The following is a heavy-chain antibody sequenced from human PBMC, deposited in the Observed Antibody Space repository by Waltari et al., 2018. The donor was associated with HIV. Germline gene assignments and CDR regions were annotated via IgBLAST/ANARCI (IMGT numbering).Heavy chain of an antibody. CDR2: IYSGGST. D-gene: IGHD2-21*02. J-gene: IGHJ6*02. CDR3: ASIAYCGGDCYPRGMDV. V-gene: IGHV3-66*01. CDR1: GFTVSSHY. Sequence: EVQLVESGGGLVQPGGSLRLSCAASGFTVSSHYLRLVRQAPGKGLEWVSVIYSGGSTYYADSVKGRFTISRDNSKNTLYLQMNSLRAEDTAVYYCASIAYCGGDCYPRGMDVWGQGTTVTVSS.